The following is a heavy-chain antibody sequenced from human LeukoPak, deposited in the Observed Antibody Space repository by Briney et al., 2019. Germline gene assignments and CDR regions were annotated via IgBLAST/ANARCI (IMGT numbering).Heavy chain of an antibody. D-gene: IGHD5-18*01. V-gene: IGHV3-7*01. J-gene: IGHJ3*02. CDR2: IKQDGSEK. CDR1: GSTFSSYW. CDR3: ARVGYSYGSYSAFDI. Sequence: GGSLRLSCAASGSTFSSYWMSWVRQAPGKGLEWVANIKQDGSEKYYVDSVKGRFTISRDNAKNSLYLQMNSLRAEDTAVYYCARVGYSYGSYSAFDIWGQGTMVTVSS.